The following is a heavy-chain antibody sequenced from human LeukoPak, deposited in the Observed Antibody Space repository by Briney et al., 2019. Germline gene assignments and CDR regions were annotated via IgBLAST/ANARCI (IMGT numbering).Heavy chain of an antibody. D-gene: IGHD1-26*01. CDR3: ATWDGPSAGLAV. CDR2: FRNSDSPV. V-gene: IGHV3-11*01. J-gene: IGHJ6*02. Sequence: GGSLRLSCAAASGFTFTDYISWIRQAPGKGLEWVSYFRNSDSPVYYADSVKARFTISRDNAKDSLYLQMNSLRAEDTAVYFCATWDGPSAGLAVWGQGTTVTVTS. CDR1: GFTFTDY.